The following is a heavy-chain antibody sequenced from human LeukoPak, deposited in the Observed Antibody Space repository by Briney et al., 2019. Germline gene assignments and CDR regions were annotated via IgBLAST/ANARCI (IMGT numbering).Heavy chain of an antibody. V-gene: IGHV4-59*08. Sequence: PSETLSLTCTVSGGSISSYFWSWIRQPPGQGLEWIGYIYYSGGTNYNPSLKSRVIISVDPSKNQFSLKLSSVTAADTAVYYCARHLNVDTSLIDWFDPWGQGTLVTVSS. J-gene: IGHJ5*02. CDR2: IYYSGGT. D-gene: IGHD5-18*01. CDR1: GGSISSYF. CDR3: ARHLNVDTSLIDWFDP.